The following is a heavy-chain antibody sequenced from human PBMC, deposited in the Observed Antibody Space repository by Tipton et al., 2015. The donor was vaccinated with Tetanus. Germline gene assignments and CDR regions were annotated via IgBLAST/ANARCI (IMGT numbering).Heavy chain of an antibody. D-gene: IGHD1-26*01. Sequence: TLSLTCTVSGGSISSGDYYWSWIRQPPGKGLEWIGYIYYSGSTYYNPSLKSRVTISVDTSKNQFSLKLSSVTAADTAVYYCARGPHDQWDYYYYGMDVWGQGTTVTVSS. J-gene: IGHJ6*02. CDR1: GGSISSGDYY. CDR2: IYYSGST. V-gene: IGHV4-30-4*01. CDR3: ARGPHDQWDYYYYGMDV.